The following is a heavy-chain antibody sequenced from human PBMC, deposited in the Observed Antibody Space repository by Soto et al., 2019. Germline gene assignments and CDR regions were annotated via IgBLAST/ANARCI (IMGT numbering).Heavy chain of an antibody. J-gene: IGHJ4*02. CDR2: IIPAFETA. Sequence: QLEQSGSEVQTPGSSVKVSCKASGSTFTSYAISWVRQAPGKGLEWMGGIIPAFETAHYAQRFQGRITMAADAVGGTVYMECTGLPFEATAMYYCARDSGTMAYNYGRGPPTFPSCFEFSGQGPLVSVSS. D-gene: IGHD3-10*01. CDR3: ARDSGTMAYNYGRGPPTFPSCFEF. CDR1: GSTFTSYA. V-gene: IGHV1-69*12.